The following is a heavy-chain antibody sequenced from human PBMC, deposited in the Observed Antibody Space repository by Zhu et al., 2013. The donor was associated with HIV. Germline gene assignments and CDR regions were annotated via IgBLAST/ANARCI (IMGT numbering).Heavy chain of an antibody. CDR2: IIPIFGTT. CDR1: GGTFSSYA. Sequence: VQLVQSGAEVKKPGSSVKVSCRASGGTFSSYALSWVRQAPGQGLEWMGGIIPIFGTTNYAQKFQGRVTITADESTSTAYMELSSLRSEDTAVYYCARVEGQLLDVLYYYYGMDVWGQGTTVTVSS. V-gene: IGHV1-69*01. D-gene: IGHD1-7*01. J-gene: IGHJ6*02. CDR3: ARVEGQLLDVLYYYYGMDV.